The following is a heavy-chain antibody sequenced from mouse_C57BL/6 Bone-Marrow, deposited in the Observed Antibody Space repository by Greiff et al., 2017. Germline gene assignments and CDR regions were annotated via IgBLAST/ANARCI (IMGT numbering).Heavy chain of an antibody. CDR3: AREGGY. J-gene: IGHJ2*01. Sequence: EVQRVESGPGLVKPSQSLSLTCSVTGYSITSGYYWNWIRQFPGNKLEWMGYISYDGSNNYNPSLKNRISITRDTSKNQFFLKLNSVTAEDTAQYCCAREGGYWGQGTTLTVSS. CDR2: ISYDGSN. V-gene: IGHV3-6*01. CDR1: GYSITSGYY.